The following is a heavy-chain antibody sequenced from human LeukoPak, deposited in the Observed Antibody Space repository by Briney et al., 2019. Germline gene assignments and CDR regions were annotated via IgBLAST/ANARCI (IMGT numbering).Heavy chain of an antibody. V-gene: IGHV4-39*07. CDR3: ARGIRTGNYFDY. Sequence: SETLSLTCTVSGGSISSSSYYWGWIRQPPGKGLEWIGSIYYSGSTNYNPSLKSRVTISVDTSKNQFSLKLSSVTAADTAVYYCARGIRTGNYFDYWGQGTLVTVSS. J-gene: IGHJ4*02. CDR1: GGSISSSSYY. CDR2: IYYSGST. D-gene: IGHD3-3*02.